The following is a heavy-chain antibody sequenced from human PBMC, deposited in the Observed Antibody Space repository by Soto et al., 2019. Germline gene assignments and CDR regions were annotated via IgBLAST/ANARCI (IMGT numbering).Heavy chain of an antibody. CDR2: ISSSSSYI. CDR1: GFTFSSYS. V-gene: IGHV3-21*01. Sequence: EVQLVESGGGLVKPGGSLRLSCAASGFTFSSYSMNWVRQAPGKGLEWVSSISSSSSYIYYADSVKGRFTISRDNAKNSLYLQMNSLRAEDTAVYYCARELRGRSGVEPDYWGQGTLVTVSS. CDR3: ARELRGRSGVEPDY. D-gene: IGHD3-10*01. J-gene: IGHJ4*02.